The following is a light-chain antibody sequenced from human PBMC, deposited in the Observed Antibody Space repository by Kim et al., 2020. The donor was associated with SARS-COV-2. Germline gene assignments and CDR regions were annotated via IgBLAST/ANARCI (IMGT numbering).Light chain of an antibody. J-gene: IGKJ1*01. CDR1: QSVSSF. CDR2: DAS. Sequence: EIVLTQSPATLSLSPGERATLSCRASQSVSSFLVWYQQKPGQAPRLLIYDASTRATCIPARFSGSGSGTDFTLTISSLEPDDFAVYYCQQHNNWPRTFGEGTKVDIK. V-gene: IGKV3-11*01. CDR3: QQHNNWPRT.